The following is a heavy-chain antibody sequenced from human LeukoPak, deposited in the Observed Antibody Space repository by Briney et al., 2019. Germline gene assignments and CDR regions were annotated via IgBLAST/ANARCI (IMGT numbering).Heavy chain of an antibody. CDR1: GGSFSGYY. Sequence: PSETLSLTCAVYGGSFSGYYWSWIRQPPGKGLEWIGEISHSGSPNYNPSLKSRVTISVDTSKNHFSLGLRSVTAADTAVYYCARGYARFYYYYMDVWGKGTTVTVSS. D-gene: IGHD6-6*01. J-gene: IGHJ6*03. V-gene: IGHV4-34*01. CDR2: ISHSGSP. CDR3: ARGYARFYYYYMDV.